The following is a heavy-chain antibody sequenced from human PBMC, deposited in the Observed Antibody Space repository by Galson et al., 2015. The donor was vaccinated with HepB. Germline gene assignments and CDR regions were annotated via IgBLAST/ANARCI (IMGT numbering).Heavy chain of an antibody. J-gene: IGHJ4*02. D-gene: IGHD6-13*01. Sequence: SLRLSCAASGFTFDDCAMHWVRQAPGKGLEWVSGISWNSGSIGYADSVKGRFTISRDNAKNSLYLQMNSLRAEDTALYYCAKDSSSWYRYYFDYWGQGTLVTVSS. CDR3: AKDSSSWYRYYFDY. CDR1: GFTFDDCA. CDR2: ISWNSGSI. V-gene: IGHV3-9*01.